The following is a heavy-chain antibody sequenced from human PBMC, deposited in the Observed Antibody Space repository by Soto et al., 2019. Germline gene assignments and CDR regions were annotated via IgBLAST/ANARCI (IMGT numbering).Heavy chain of an antibody. Sequence: QVQLVQSAGEVKKPGASVKVSCKASGYTFTTYGISWVRQAPGQGLEWMGWISAYNGNTSYAQKLQGRVTMTTDTSTSTAYMELRSLRSDDTAVYYCARVFFRLFAFDIWGQGTMVTVSS. J-gene: IGHJ3*02. CDR1: GYTFTTYG. CDR2: ISAYNGNT. CDR3: ARVFFRLFAFDI. V-gene: IGHV1-18*01. D-gene: IGHD3-22*01.